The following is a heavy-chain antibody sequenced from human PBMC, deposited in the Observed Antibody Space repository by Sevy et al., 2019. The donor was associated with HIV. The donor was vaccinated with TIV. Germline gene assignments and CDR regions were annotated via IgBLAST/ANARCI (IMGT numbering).Heavy chain of an antibody. Sequence: SETLSLTCTVSGGSISRYYWNWIRQPPGKGLEWIGHMYYSGTIKYNPSFKSRVTISADMSKNQFSVKLRSVTAADTAVYYCARGGGLTDYGMDVWGQGTTVTVSS. CDR1: GGSISRYY. J-gene: IGHJ6*02. CDR3: ARGGGLTDYGMDV. CDR2: MYYSGTI. D-gene: IGHD3-16*01. V-gene: IGHV4-59*01.